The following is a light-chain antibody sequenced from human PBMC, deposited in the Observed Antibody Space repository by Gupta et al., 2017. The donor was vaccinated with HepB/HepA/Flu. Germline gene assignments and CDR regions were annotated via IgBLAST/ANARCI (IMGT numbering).Light chain of an antibody. CDR3: AAWEDSRKGV. Sequence: QPLLTQPPSASVTPGPRATTSCSGSSAKSGSNTVTWYQQLPGKAPKLIIYSNSQRPSGVPDRFSGSKSGNSASLAISGLQAEDEADYYCAAWEDSRKGVFGGGTKLTVL. J-gene: IGLJ2*01. V-gene: IGLV1-44*01. CDR2: SNS. CDR1: SAKSGSNT.